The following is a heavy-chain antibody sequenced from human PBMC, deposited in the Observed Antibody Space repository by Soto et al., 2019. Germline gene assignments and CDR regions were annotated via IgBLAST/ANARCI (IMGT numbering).Heavy chain of an antibody. CDR2: ISVTSGSI. CDR3: VRDHIWAFDF. Sequence: EVQLVESGGGLVQPGGSLRISGAASGLTFSSFPLNGVRQAPGKGLEWISYISVTSGSIFYADSVKGRFTISRDDARNSLYLQMNTLRDEDTAVYFCVRDHIWAFDFWGRGTMVTVSS. D-gene: IGHD2-21*01. CDR1: GLTFSSFP. V-gene: IGHV3-48*02. J-gene: IGHJ3*01.